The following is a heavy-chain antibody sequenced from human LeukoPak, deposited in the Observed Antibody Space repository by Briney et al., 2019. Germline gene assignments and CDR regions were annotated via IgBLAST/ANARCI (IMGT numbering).Heavy chain of an antibody. V-gene: IGHV3-23*01. J-gene: IGHJ4*02. CDR2: ISGSGDST. D-gene: IGHD6-19*01. CDR1: GFTFSSYG. Sequence: GGSLRLSCAASGFTFSSYGMSWVRQAPGKGLEWVSAISGSGDSTYYADSVKGRFTISRDNSKNTLYLQMNSLRAEDTAVYYCARRSGIAVAGAFDYWGQGTLVTVSS. CDR3: ARRSGIAVAGAFDY.